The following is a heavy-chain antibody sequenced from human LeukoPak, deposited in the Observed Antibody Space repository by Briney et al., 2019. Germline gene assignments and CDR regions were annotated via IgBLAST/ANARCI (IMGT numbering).Heavy chain of an antibody. J-gene: IGHJ6*03. CDR1: GGTFSSYA. V-gene: IGHV1-69*05. CDR3: ARGGSGWSLSYYYYYYMDV. D-gene: IGHD6-19*01. Sequence: SVKVSCKASGGTFSSYAISWVRQAPGQGLEWMGRIIPIFGTANYAQKFQGRVTITTDESTSTAYMELSSLRSEDTAVYYCARGGSGWSLSYYYYYYMDVWGKGTTVTVSS. CDR2: IIPIFGTA.